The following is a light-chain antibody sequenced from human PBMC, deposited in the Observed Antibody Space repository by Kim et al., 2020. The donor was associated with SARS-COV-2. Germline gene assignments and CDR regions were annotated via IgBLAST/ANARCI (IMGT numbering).Light chain of an antibody. V-gene: IGKV1-39*01. CDR2: GAT. CDR3: QQTYSNPHT. Sequence: DIRMTQSPSSLSASVGDRVTITCRADQHITHHLHWYQQKRGKAPDLLIYGATTLQTGVPSRFSGGGSGTEFTLTITSLRPEDVATYYCQQTYSNPHTFGRGTTVEIK. J-gene: IGKJ2*01. CDR1: QHITHH.